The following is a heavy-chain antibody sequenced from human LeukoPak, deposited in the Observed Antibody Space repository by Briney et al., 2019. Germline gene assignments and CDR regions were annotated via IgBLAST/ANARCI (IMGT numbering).Heavy chain of an antibody. V-gene: IGHV1-46*01. CDR1: GYTFTSYF. D-gene: IGHD1-26*01. J-gene: IGHJ4*02. Sequence: ASVMVSCKASGYTFTSYFMHWVRQAPGQGLEWMGIIDPSGGNTNYAQKFQGRVTMTRVTSTSTVYMELSSLRSEDTAVYYCARARSYSGSYPFDYWGLGTLVTVSS. CDR2: IDPSGGNT. CDR3: ARARSYSGSYPFDY.